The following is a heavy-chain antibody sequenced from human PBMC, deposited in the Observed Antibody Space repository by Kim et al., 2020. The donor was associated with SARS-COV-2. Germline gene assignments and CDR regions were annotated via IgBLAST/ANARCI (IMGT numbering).Heavy chain of an antibody. CDR2: ISAYNGNK. CDR1: GYTFTSYG. Sequence: ASVKVSCKASGYTFTSYGISWVRQAPGQGLEWMGWISAYNGNKNYAQKLQGRVTMTTDTSTSKAYMELRSLRSDDTAVYYCARGSMVRGVIIRDPDYWGQGPLVTVSS. J-gene: IGHJ4*02. CDR3: ARGSMVRGVIIRDPDY. D-gene: IGHD3-10*01. V-gene: IGHV1-18*01.